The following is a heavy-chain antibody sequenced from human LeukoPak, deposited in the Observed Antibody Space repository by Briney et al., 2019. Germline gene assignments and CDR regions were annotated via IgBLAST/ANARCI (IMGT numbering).Heavy chain of an antibody. CDR1: GDSITSSAFY. Sequence: SETLSLTCTVSGDSITSSAFYWGWIRQAPGKGLEWIGNIFHGGNTHYNPSLKSRVTISVDTSKNQFSLKLSSVTAADTAVYYCARPNYTGLDAFDIWGQGTMVTVSS. D-gene: IGHD2-8*01. CDR2: IFHGGNT. CDR3: ARPNYTGLDAFDI. V-gene: IGHV4-39*01. J-gene: IGHJ3*02.